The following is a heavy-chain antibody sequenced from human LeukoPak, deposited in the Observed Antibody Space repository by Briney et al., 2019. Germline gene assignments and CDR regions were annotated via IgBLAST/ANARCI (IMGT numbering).Heavy chain of an antibody. D-gene: IGHD6-13*01. CDR2: IWYDGSNK. CDR3: ARDRAAADLDY. V-gene: IGHV3-33*01. J-gene: IGHJ4*02. CDR1: GFTFSSYG. Sequence: GGSLRLSCAASGFTFSSYGMHWVRQAPGKGLEWVAVIWYDGSNKFYADSVKGRFTISRDNSKNTLYLQMNSLGAEDTAVYYCARDRAAADLDYWGQGTLVTVSS.